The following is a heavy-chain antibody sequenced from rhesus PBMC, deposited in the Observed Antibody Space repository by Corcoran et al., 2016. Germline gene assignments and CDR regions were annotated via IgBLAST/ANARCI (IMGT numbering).Heavy chain of an antibody. CDR2: IGVGSGIT. Sequence: QVPLQESGPGLVKPSETLSLTCGVSGGSISGYHYNCICQDPGKGLEWNGYIGVGSGITNYNPSLKSRVTISTDTSKNHFSLNMNSVTAADPAVYYCARCSGWYCSLDVWGRGLLVTVSS. D-gene: IGHD6-31*01. CDR1: GGSISGYH. J-gene: IGHJ5-2*02. CDR3: ARCSGWYCSLDV. V-gene: IGHV4-165*02.